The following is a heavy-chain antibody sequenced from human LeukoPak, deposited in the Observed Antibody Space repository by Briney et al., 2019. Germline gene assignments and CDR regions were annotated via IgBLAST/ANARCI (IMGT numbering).Heavy chain of an antibody. CDR1: GGSINSYY. D-gene: IGHD4/OR15-4a*01. V-gene: IGHV4-59*01. Sequence: SETLSLTCTVSGGSINSYYWSWIRQPPGQGLEWIGYIYYSGTTYYNPSLKSRVTISVDTSKKQFSLKLSSVTAADTAVYCCARYGASVRGFDSWGQGTLVTVSS. CDR3: ARYGASVRGFDS. J-gene: IGHJ4*02. CDR2: IYYSGTT.